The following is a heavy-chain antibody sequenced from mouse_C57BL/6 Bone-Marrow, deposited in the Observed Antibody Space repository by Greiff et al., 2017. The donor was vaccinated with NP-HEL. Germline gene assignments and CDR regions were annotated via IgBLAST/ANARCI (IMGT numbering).Heavy chain of an antibody. Sequence: QVQLQQPGTELVKPGASVKLSCKASGYTFTSYWMHWVKQRPGQGLEWIGMIHPNSGSTNYNEKFKSKATLTVDKSSSTAYMQLSSLTSEDSAVYDCARLWRLRGYWYFDVWGTGPTVTVSS. CDR1: GYTFTSYW. CDR3: ARLWRLRGYWYFDV. D-gene: IGHD2-13*01. V-gene: IGHV1-64*01. CDR2: IHPNSGST. J-gene: IGHJ1*03.